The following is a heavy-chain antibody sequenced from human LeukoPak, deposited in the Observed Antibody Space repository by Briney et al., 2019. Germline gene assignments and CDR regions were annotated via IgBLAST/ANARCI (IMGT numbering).Heavy chain of an antibody. D-gene: IGHD5-18*01. Sequence: GESLKISCQGSGYSFTSYWIGWVRQMPGKGLEWMGIIYPGDSDTRYSPSFQGQVTISADKSISTAYLQWSSLKASDTAMYYCARVDTAMVQDYYYGMDVWGQGTTVTVSS. CDR3: ARVDTAMVQDYYYGMDV. CDR2: IYPGDSDT. CDR1: GYSFTSYW. V-gene: IGHV5-51*01. J-gene: IGHJ6*02.